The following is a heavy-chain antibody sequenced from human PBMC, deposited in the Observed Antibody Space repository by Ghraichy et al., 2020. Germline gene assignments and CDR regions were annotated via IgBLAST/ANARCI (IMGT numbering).Heavy chain of an antibody. CDR1: GGSISSSTYY. Sequence: GSLSLICTVSGGSISSSTYYWGWIRQTPGKGLEWIGSLFHRGSTHYNPSLKSRVTISVDTSKNQLSLRLTSVTAADTAVYYCARQDVLTGYYTQTMLTFDYWGQGTLVTVSS. J-gene: IGHJ4*02. CDR2: LFHRGST. CDR3: ARQDVLTGYYTQTMLTFDY. D-gene: IGHD3-9*01. V-gene: IGHV4-39*07.